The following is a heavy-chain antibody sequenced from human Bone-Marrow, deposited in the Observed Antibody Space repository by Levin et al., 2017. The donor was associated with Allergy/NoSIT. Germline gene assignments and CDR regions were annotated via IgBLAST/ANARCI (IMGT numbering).Heavy chain of an antibody. CDR1: GNSLSELV. J-gene: IGHJ3*01. CDR2: SDPEDGET. V-gene: IGHV1-24*01. D-gene: IGHD3-16*01. Sequence: ASVKVSCKVSGNSLSELVVQWVRQAPGKGLEWMGGSDPEDGETMYADNFEGRVTMTEDTSTDTAYMDLSSLRSDDTAVYYWATRMGPHAFDVWGQGTMVTVSS. CDR3: ATRMGPHAFDV.